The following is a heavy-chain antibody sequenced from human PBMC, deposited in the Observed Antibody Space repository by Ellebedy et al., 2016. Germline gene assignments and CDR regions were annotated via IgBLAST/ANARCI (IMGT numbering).Heavy chain of an antibody. V-gene: IGHV3-15*01. CDR3: TTDPFEYSSSSGVTL. Sequence: GESLKISXAASGFTFSNAWMSWVRQAPGKGLEWVGRIKSKTDGGTTDYAAPVKGRFTISRDDSKNTLYLQMNSLKTEDTAVYYCTTDPFEYSSSSGVTLWGQGTLVTVSS. J-gene: IGHJ4*02. CDR2: IKSKTDGGTT. CDR1: GFTFSNAW. D-gene: IGHD6-6*01.